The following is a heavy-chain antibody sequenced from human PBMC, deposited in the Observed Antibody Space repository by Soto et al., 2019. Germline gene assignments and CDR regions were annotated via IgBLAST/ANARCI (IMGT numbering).Heavy chain of an antibody. Sequence: PSETLSLTCTVSGGSTSPFYWSWVRQPPGKGLKWIGYLYYSGNTNYNPSLKSRVTISVDASKNQVSLRLTSVTAADTAVYYCARVGGVAARTFDYWGQGTVVTVSS. J-gene: IGHJ4*02. D-gene: IGHD2-15*01. CDR1: GGSTSPFY. V-gene: IGHV4-59*01. CDR3: ARVGGVAARTFDY. CDR2: LYYSGNT.